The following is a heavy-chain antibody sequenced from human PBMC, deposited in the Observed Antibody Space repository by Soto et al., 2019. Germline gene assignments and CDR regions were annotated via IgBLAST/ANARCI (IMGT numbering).Heavy chain of an antibody. CDR1: GGTVSSYA. CDR3: ARSVSFRYQLLKRGMDV. J-gene: IGHJ6*02. D-gene: IGHD2-2*01. CDR2: IIPIFATA. V-gene: IGHV1-69*13. Sequence: ASVKVSCKASGGTVSSYAISCVRQAPGQVLEWMGGIIPIFATANYAQKFQGRVMITVDESTSTAYMELSSLRSEDTAVYYCARSVSFRYQLLKRGMDVWGQGTTVTVSS.